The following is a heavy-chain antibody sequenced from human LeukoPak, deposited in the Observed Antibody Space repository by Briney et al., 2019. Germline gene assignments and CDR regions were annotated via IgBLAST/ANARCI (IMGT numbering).Heavy chain of an antibody. J-gene: IGHJ6*03. Sequence: SETLSLTCTVSGGSISSSSYYWGWIRQPPGKGLEWIGSIYYSGSTYYNPSLKSRVTISVDTSKNQFSLKLSSVTAADTAVYYCARTNAPYYYYYYMDVWGKGTTVTVSS. CDR3: ARTNAPYYYYYYMDV. CDR2: IYYSGST. V-gene: IGHV4-39*01. CDR1: GGSISSSSYY.